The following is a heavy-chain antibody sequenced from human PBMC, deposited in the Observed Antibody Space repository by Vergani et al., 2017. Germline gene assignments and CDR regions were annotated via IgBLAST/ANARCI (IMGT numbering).Heavy chain of an antibody. V-gene: IGHV3-33*01. CDR1: GFTFNQYG. D-gene: IGHD1-1*01. CDR2: TWYDGNNK. Sequence: QVQLVESGGGVVQPGRSLRLSCAAFGFTFNQYGMHWVRQAPGKGLEWVAVTWYDGNNKQYADSVKGRFTISRDNSKSTMYLQMNSLRDEDTGVYYCARWGNEKRLDSWGQGTLVTVSS. CDR3: ARWGNEKRLDS. J-gene: IGHJ5*01.